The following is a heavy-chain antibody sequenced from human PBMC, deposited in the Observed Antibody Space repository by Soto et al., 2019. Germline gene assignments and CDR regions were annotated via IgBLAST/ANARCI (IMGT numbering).Heavy chain of an antibody. V-gene: IGHV3-23*01. CDR2: ISGSGGST. Sequence: EVQLLESGGGLVQPGGSLRLSCAASGFTFSRYAMSWVRQAPGKGLEWVSAISGSGGSTYYADSVKGRFTISRDNSENTLYLQMNSLRAEDTAVYYCAKDGSSGWYLEYFQHWGQGTLVTVSS. CDR1: GFTFSRYA. D-gene: IGHD6-19*01. CDR3: AKDGSSGWYLEYFQH. J-gene: IGHJ1*01.